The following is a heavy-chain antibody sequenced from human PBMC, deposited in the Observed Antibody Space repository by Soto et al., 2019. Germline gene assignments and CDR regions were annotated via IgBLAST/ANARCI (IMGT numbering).Heavy chain of an antibody. CDR2: VYHTGRT. J-gene: IGHJ4*02. CDR1: GGSFKSGRYS. Sequence: QVQLQESGPGLVQPSETLSLTCTVSGGSFKSGRYSWSWIRQPPGKGLEWIGYVYHTGRTSYNPSLKSRVSISMDTSKNQFSLNLDSVTAADTAVYFCARDFAYFDSWGQGTLVTVSS. CDR3: ARDFAYFDS. V-gene: IGHV4-61*01. D-gene: IGHD3-3*01.